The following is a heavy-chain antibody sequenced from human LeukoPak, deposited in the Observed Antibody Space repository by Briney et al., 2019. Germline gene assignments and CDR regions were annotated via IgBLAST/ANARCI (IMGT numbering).Heavy chain of an antibody. Sequence: GGSLRLSCAASGFTFSSYATSWVGQAPGKGLEWVSAISGSGGSTYYADSVKGRFAISRDNSKKTLYLQMNSLRAEDTAVYYCVQEGPRGLAFDIWGQGAKVTVSS. J-gene: IGHJ3*02. CDR2: ISGSGGST. CDR1: GFTFSSYA. CDR3: VQEGPRGLAFDI. V-gene: IGHV3-23*01.